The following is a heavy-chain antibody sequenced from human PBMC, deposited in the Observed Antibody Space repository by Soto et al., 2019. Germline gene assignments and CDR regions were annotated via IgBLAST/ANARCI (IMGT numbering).Heavy chain of an antibody. J-gene: IGHJ5*02. CDR3: ARGGNWNFGGGWFDP. D-gene: IGHD1-7*01. CDR1: GYTFTSYY. Sequence: QVQLVQSGAEVKKPGASVKVSCKASGYTFTSYYMHWVRQAPGQGLEWMGIINPSGGSTSYAQKFQGRVTMTRDTSTSTVYMELSSLRSEDTAVYYCARGGNWNFGGGWFDPWGQGTLVTVSS. V-gene: IGHV1-46*01. CDR2: INPSGGST.